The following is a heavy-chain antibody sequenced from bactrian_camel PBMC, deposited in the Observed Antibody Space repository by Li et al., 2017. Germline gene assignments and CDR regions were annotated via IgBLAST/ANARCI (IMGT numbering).Heavy chain of an antibody. CDR3: AMSPLECYLDSWSEDDFKY. CDR2: ILPDLGNT. Sequence: HVQLVESGGGSVQPGGSLKLSCVASTKWSPNCMAWFRQPLEKDREAVASILPDLGNTFYADAVKGRFTISQDSAKAWLYLRMDSLALEDTGMYYCAMSPLECYLDSWSEDDFKYWGQGTQVTVS. J-gene: IGHJ4*01. CDR1: TKWSPNC. D-gene: IGHD1*01. V-gene: IGHV3S54*01.